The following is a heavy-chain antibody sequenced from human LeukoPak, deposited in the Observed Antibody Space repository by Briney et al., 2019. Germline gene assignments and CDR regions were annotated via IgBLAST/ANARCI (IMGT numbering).Heavy chain of an antibody. Sequence: GRSLRLSCAASGFTFDDYAMHWVRQAPGKGLEWVSGISWNSGSIDYADSVKGRFTISRDNAKNSLYLQMNSLRAEDTALYYCAKDIGEGAVAASDYYYGMDVWGQGNPGHRLL. J-gene: IGHJ6*02. D-gene: IGHD6-19*01. CDR2: ISWNSGSI. CDR1: GFTFDDYA. V-gene: IGHV3-9*01. CDR3: AKDIGEGAVAASDYYYGMDV.